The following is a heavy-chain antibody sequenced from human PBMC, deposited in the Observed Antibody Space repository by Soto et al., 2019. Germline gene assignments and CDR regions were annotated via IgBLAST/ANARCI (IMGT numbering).Heavy chain of an antibody. Sequence: QITLKESGPTLVKPTQPLTLTCAFSGFSLSTSGVGVGWIRQPPGKALEWLGTIYWNDGQRYNPSLKSRLTITKDTSKTQVVITMTTMVPVDTATNYCAHRGHIGSDYSFIDYWGQGTLVTVSS. CDR3: AHRGHIGSDYSFIDY. CDR1: GFSLSTSGVG. D-gene: IGHD3-22*01. J-gene: IGHJ4*02. V-gene: IGHV2-5*01. CDR2: IYWNDGQ.